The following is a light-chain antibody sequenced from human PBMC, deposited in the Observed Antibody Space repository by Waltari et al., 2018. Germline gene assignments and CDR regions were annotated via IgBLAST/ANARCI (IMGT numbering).Light chain of an antibody. CDR3: SSYTTGSTRYV. V-gene: IGLV2-14*03. Sequence: QSALTQPASVSGSPGQSITISCTGTSSDIGAYNFVSWYQKHPGKAPKVMIYDVNNRPSGVSSRFSVSNSGNTASLSISGLQAEDEADYYCSSYTTGSTRYVFGSVTKVTVL. CDR2: DVN. J-gene: IGLJ1*01. CDR1: SSDIGAYNF.